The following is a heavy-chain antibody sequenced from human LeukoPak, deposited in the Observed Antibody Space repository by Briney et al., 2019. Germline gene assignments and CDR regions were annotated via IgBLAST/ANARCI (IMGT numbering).Heavy chain of an antibody. CDR3: ARDSAVGDILTGLKY. V-gene: IGHV1-2*02. CDR2: INPNSGGT. Sequence: ASVKVSCKASGYTFTGYYMHWVRQAPGQGLEWMGWINPNSGGTNYAQKFQGRVTMTRDTSISTAYMELSRLGTDDTAVYYCARDSAVGDILTGLKYWGQGTLVTVSS. CDR1: GYTFTGYY. J-gene: IGHJ4*02. D-gene: IGHD3-9*01.